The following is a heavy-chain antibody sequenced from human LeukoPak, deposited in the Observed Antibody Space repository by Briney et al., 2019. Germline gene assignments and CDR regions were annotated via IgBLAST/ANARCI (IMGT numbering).Heavy chain of an antibody. Sequence: SETLSLTCTVSGGSISNYHWSWIRQPAGKGLEWIGQIHTSGSTNYNPPLKSRVTMSIDTPENQLSLKLSSVTAADTAVYYCAYTNHYYFDWGQGTLVTVSS. CDR2: IHTSGST. J-gene: IGHJ4*02. V-gene: IGHV4-4*07. CDR1: GGSISNYH. D-gene: IGHD2/OR15-2a*01. CDR3: AYTNHYYFD.